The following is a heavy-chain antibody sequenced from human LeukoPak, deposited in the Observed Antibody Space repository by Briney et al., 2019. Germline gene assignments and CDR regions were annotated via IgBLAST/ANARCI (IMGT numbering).Heavy chain of an antibody. V-gene: IGHV3-74*01. D-gene: IGHD6-19*01. J-gene: IGHJ4*02. CDR3: ARGDGSGWPLDK. CDR1: GFTLSSYW. CDR2: ISGDGSSI. Sequence: GGSLRLSCAASGFTLSSYWMHWVRQAPGKGLVWVARISGDGSSISYADSVKGRFTISRDSSQNTVSLQMNSLRVEDTAVYYCARGDGSGWPLDKWGQGTLVTVSS.